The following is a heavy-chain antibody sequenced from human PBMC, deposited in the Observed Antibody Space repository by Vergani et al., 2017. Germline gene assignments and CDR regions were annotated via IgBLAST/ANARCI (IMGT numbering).Heavy chain of an antibody. CDR1: GYSFTNYW. Sequence: EVQLVQSGAEVKKPGESLRISCKGSGYSFTNYWIGWVRQMPGKGLEWMGIIYPGDSDITYNPSFQGQITISADKSIGTAYLQWNSLKASDTVIYYCARRSYYNYDPPDYWGQGTLVTVSS. CDR3: ARRSYYNYDPPDY. J-gene: IGHJ4*02. V-gene: IGHV5-51*03. D-gene: IGHD1-26*01. CDR2: IYPGDSDI.